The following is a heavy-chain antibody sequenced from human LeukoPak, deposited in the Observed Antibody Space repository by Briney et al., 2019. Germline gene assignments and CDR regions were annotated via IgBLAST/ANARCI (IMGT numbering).Heavy chain of an antibody. V-gene: IGHV4-34*01. J-gene: IGHJ5*02. CDR3: ARHLRTGRFDP. D-gene: IGHD1-1*01. CDR1: GGSFSGYY. Sequence: PSETLSLTCAVYGGSFSGYYWSWIRQPPGKGLEWIGEINHSGSTNYNPSLKSRVTISVDTSKNQFSLKLSSVTAADTAVYYCARHLRTGRFDPWGQGTLVTVSS. CDR2: INHSGST.